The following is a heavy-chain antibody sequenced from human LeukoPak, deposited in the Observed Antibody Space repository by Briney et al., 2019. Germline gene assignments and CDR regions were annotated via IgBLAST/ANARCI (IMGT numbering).Heavy chain of an antibody. CDR1: GFTFSSYE. D-gene: IGHD3-9*01. CDR2: ISFSGSTI. Sequence: GGSLRLSCAAAGFTFSSYEMNWVRQAQGKGLEWVPHISFSGSTIYYADSVKGRLTISRDNAKTSLYLQMNSLRAEDTAVYYCVKDRSDILTGPGSNWGPGTLVTVSS. J-gene: IGHJ4*02. V-gene: IGHV3-48*03. CDR3: VKDRSDILTGPGSN.